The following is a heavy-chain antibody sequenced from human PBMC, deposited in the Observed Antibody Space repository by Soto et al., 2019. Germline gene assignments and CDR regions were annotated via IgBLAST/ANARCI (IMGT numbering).Heavy chain of an antibody. CDR1: GFTFSDYY. J-gene: IGHJ4*02. CDR2: ISGGGTTI. CDR3: ARVRPVNSGYSDY. Sequence: PGGSLRLSCAASGFTFSDYYMSWIRQAPEKGLEWVSYISGGGTTIHYADSVKGRFTVSRDNAKNSMYLQMNSLRAEDTAVYYCARVRPVNSGYSDYWGQGTLVTVPS. V-gene: IGHV3-11*01. D-gene: IGHD3-22*01.